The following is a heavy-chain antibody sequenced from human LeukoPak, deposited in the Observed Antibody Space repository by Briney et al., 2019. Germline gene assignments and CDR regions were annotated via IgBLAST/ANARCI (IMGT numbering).Heavy chain of an antibody. V-gene: IGHV4-30-4*01. J-gene: IGHJ5*02. CDR1: GGSISSGDYY. CDR2: IYYSGST. CDR3: AREAVDNWFDP. Sequence: SQTLSLTCTVSGGSISSGDYYWSWIRQPPGKGLEWIGYIYYSGSTYYNPSLKSRVTISVDTSKNQFSLKLSSVTAADTVVYYCAREAVDNWFDPWGQGTLVTVSS. D-gene: IGHD6-25*01.